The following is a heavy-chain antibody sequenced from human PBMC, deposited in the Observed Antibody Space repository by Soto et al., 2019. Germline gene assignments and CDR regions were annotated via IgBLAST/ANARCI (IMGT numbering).Heavy chain of an antibody. V-gene: IGHV1-3*01. CDR3: ARDPAAGPYYCYGMDV. CDR2: INAGNGNT. CDR1: GYTFTSYA. J-gene: IGHJ6*02. Sequence: ASVKVSCKASGYTFTSYAMHWVRQAPGQRLEWMGWINAGNGNTKYSQKFQGRVTITRDTSTSTVYMELSSLRSEDTAVYYCARDPAAGPYYCYGMDVWGQGTTVTVSS. D-gene: IGHD6-13*01.